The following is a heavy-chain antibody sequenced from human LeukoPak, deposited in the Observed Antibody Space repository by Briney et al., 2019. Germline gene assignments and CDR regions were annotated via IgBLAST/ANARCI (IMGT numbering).Heavy chain of an antibody. CDR1: GFTFSSYW. J-gene: IGHJ5*02. V-gene: IGHV3-7*01. Sequence: GGSLRLSCAASGFTFSSYWMSWVRQAPGKGLEWVANIKQDGNEKYYVDSVKGRFTISRDNAKNSLYLQMSSLRVEDTAVYYCESTTGPWGQGTLVTVSS. CDR2: IKQDGNEK. D-gene: IGHD1-7*01. CDR3: ESTTGP.